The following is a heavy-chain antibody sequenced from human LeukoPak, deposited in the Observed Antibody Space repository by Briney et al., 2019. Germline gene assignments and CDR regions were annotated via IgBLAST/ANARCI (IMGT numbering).Heavy chain of an antibody. J-gene: IGHJ4*02. D-gene: IGHD3-10*01. CDR1: GFIVSSNY. V-gene: IGHV3-53*01. CDR3: ARSFGQLSSSYFDY. Sequence: GGSLRLSCAASGFIVSSNYMSWVRQAPGKGLEWVSVIYSDGSTYYADSVKGRFTISRDNSKNTLYLQMNSLRAEDTAVYYCARSFGQLSSSYFDYWGQGTLVTVSS. CDR2: IYSDGST.